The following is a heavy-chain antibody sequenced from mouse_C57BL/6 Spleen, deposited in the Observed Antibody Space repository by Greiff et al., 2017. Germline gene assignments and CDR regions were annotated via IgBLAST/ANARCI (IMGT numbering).Heavy chain of an antibody. CDR3: ARSGVGLAMDY. CDR2: IHPNSGST. J-gene: IGHJ4*01. V-gene: IGHV1-64*01. D-gene: IGHD2-13*01. Sequence: QVQLQQSGAELVKPGASVKLSCKASGYTFTSYWMHWVKQRPGQGLEWIGMIHPNSGSTNYNEKFKSKATLTVDKSSSTAYMQLSSLTSEDSAVYYCARSGVGLAMDYWGQGTSVTVSS. CDR1: GYTFTSYW.